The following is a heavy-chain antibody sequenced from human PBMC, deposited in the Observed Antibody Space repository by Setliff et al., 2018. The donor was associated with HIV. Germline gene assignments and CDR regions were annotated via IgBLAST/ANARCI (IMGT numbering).Heavy chain of an antibody. J-gene: IGHJ1*01. CDR3: ARDPSSGIYYDSSGQYFQN. D-gene: IGHD3-22*01. V-gene: IGHV1-18*01. CDR1: GYIFTSYG. CDR2: ISAYNGST. Sequence: ASVKVSCKASGYIFTSYGISWVRQAPGQGLEWMGWISAYNGSTNYAQKFQGRVSMTIDTSTSTAYMGLRSLRPDDTAVYFCARDPSSGIYYDSSGQYFQNWGQGTLVTVYS.